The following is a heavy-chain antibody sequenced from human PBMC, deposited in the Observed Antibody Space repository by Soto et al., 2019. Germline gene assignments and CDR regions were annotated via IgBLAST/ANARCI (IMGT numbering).Heavy chain of an antibody. V-gene: IGHV1-58*01. CDR1: GFTFTSSA. CDR2: IVVGSGNT. Sequence: QMQLVQSGPEVKKPGTSVKVSCKASGFTFTSSAVQWVRQARGQRLEWIGWIVVGSGNTNYAQKFQERVTITRDMSTSTAYMELSSLRSEDTAVYYCAAASDIVVVPAAIALDYWGQGTLVTVSS. D-gene: IGHD2-2*01. CDR3: AAASDIVVVPAAIALDY. J-gene: IGHJ4*02.